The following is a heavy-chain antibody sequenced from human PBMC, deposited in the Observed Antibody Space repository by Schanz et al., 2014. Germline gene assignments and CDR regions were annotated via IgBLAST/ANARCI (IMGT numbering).Heavy chain of an antibody. CDR1: GFTFISYD. Sequence: VQLVESGGGVVQPGRSLRLSCAASGFTFISYDIHWVRQAPGKGLEWVSGMSWNAGSLGYGDSVKGRFTISRDNAKNSLYLQMNSLRAEDTALYYCARDTAQSCIGPSCFEYFQHWGQGALVTVSS. CDR3: ARDTAQSCIGPSCFEYFQH. V-gene: IGHV3-9*01. J-gene: IGHJ1*01. CDR2: MSWNAGSL. D-gene: IGHD2-2*01.